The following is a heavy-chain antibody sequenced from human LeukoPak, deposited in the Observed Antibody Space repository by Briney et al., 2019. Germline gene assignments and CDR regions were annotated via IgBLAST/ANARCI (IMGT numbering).Heavy chain of an antibody. CDR2: INPNGGGT. CDR1: GYTFTNYF. J-gene: IGHJ4*02. D-gene: IGHD5-24*01. V-gene: IGHV1-2*02. CDR3: ARIGYNHYFDY. Sequence: ASVKVSCKASGYTFTNYFMHWVRQAPGQGLEWMGWINPNGGGTNYAQKFQGRVTMTRDTSISTAYMELSRLRSDDTAVYYCARIGYNHYFDYWGQGTLVTVSS.